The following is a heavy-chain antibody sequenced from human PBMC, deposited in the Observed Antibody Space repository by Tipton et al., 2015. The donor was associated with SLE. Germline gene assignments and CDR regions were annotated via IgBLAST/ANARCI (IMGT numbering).Heavy chain of an antibody. CDR3: ASAAREQWLGLLDY. J-gene: IGHJ4*02. CDR2: T. Sequence: TCYSASLKSRATISVDTSKNQLSLRLSSVTAADTAVYYCASAAREQWLGLLDYWGQGTLVTVSS. D-gene: IGHD6-19*01. V-gene: IGHV4-31*02.